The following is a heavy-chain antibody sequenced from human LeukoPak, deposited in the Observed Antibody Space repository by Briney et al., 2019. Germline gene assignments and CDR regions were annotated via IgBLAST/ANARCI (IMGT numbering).Heavy chain of an antibody. CDR3: ARAAYVWGSFAIFGY. CDR1: GFTFSSYA. J-gene: IGHJ4*02. CDR2: ISGSGGST. V-gene: IGHV3-23*01. D-gene: IGHD3-16*01. Sequence: GGSLRLSCAASGFTFSSYAMSWVRQAPGKGLEWVSAISGSGGSTYYADSVKGRFTISRDNSKNSLYLQMNSRRAEDTAVYYCARAAYVWGSFAIFGYWGQGTLVTVSS.